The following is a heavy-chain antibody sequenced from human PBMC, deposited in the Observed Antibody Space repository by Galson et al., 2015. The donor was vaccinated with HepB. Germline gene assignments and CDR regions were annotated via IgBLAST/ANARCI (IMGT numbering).Heavy chain of an antibody. CDR2: ISYDGSNK. J-gene: IGHJ6*02. D-gene: IGHD1-20*01. V-gene: IGHV3-30*18. Sequence: SLRLSCAASGFTFSSYGMHWVRQAPGKGLEWVAVISYDGSNKYYADSVKGRFTISRDNSKNTLYLQMNSLRAEDTAVYYCAKDDGGLYNWNDGGDGMDVWGQGTTVTVSS. CDR3: AKDDGGLYNWNDGGDGMDV. CDR1: GFTFSSYG.